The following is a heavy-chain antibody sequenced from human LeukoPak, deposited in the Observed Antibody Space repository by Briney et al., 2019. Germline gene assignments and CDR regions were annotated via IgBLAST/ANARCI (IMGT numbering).Heavy chain of an antibody. CDR1: GGSVSSYNYY. J-gene: IGHJ4*02. CDR2: VYSSGSS. CDR3: AREHWDRYSDH. V-gene: IGHV4-61*01. Sequence: SETLSLTCTVSGGSVSSYNYYWTWIRQPPGKGLEWIGFVYSSGSSNYNPSLKSRVTISVDSSKNQFSLKLSSMTAADTAVYYCAREHWDRYSDHWGQGTLVTVSS. D-gene: IGHD7-27*01.